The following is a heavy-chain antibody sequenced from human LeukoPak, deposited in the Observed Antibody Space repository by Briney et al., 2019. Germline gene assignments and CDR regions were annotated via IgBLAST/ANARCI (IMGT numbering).Heavy chain of an antibody. J-gene: IGHJ4*02. CDR1: GYTFTSYG. CDR3: ARVGYTHLYSSGWYRDRGSSPNYDY. V-gene: IGHV1-18*01. CDR2: ISAYNGNT. Sequence: GASVKVSCTASGYTFTSYGISWVRQAPGQGLEWMGWISAYNGNTNYAQKLQGRVTMTTDTSTSTAYMELSSLRSDDTAVYYCARVGYTHLYSSGWYRDRGSSPNYDYWGQGTLVTVSS. D-gene: IGHD6-19*01.